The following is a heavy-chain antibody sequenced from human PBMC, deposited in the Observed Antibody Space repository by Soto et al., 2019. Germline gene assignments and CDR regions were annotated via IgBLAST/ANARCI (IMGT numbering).Heavy chain of an antibody. V-gene: IGHV3-73*02. D-gene: IGHD1-26*01. J-gene: IGHJ4*02. CDR3: TRSGGSYYFGY. CDR1: GFTLSGSA. Sequence: EVQLVESGGGLVQPGESLKLSCAASGFTLSGSAVHWVRQASGKGLEWVGRIRSKTHNYATDYIASVKGRFTMSRDDSNNTAYLQMNGLKTADTAVYYCTRSGGSYYFGYWGQGTLVTVSS. CDR2: IRSKTHNYAT.